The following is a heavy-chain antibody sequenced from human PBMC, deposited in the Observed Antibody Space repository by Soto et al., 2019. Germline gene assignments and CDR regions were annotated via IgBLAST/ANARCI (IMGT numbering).Heavy chain of an antibody. Sequence: TLSLTCTVSGGSISSYYWSWIRQPPGKGLEWIGYIYYSGSTNYNPSLKSRVTISVDTSKNQFSLKLSSVTAADTAAYYCARRYGSCFDYWGQGTLVTVSS. CDR3: ARRYGSCFDY. CDR2: IYYSGST. V-gene: IGHV4-59*08. D-gene: IGHD5-18*01. J-gene: IGHJ4*02. CDR1: GGSISSYY.